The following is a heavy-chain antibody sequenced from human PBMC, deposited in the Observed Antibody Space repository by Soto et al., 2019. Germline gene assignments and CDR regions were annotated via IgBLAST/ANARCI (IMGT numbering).Heavy chain of an antibody. CDR1: GYTFTSYG. CDR3: ARDIVVVIAMRGLGPLDDAFDI. V-gene: IGHV1-18*01. D-gene: IGHD2-21*01. Sequence: ASVKVSCKASGYTFTSYGISWVRQAPGRGLEWMGWISAYNGNTNYAQKLQGRVTMTTDTSTSTAYMELRSLRSDDTAVYYCARDIVVVIAMRGLGPLDDAFDIWGQGTMVTVSS. CDR2: ISAYNGNT. J-gene: IGHJ3*02.